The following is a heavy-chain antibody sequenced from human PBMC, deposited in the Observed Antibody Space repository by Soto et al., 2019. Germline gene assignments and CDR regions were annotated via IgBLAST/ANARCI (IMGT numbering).Heavy chain of an antibody. J-gene: IGHJ6*01. CDR2: INVSSAGT. V-gene: IGHV1-2*02. CDR1: TFTGYY. CDR3: ARWIHGAYYYGMDV. D-gene: IGHD5-18*01. Sequence: TFTGYYIRWLRQAPGQGLEWMVGINVSSAGTTYAKKFQGRVTMTRDTSIRRGSMELSRLRSADTAVYYCARWIHGAYYYGMDVW.